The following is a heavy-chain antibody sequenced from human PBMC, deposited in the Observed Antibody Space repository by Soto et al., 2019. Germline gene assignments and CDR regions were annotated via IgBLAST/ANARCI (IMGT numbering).Heavy chain of an antibody. D-gene: IGHD2-8*01. CDR2: ISGSGGST. J-gene: IGHJ5*02. CDR1: GFTFSSYA. Sequence: TGESLRLSCAASGFTFSSYAMSWVRQAPGKGLEWVSAISGSGGSTYYADSVKGRFTISRDNSKNTLYLQMNSLRAEDTAVYYCARDMHAGFTHYFDPWGQGTLVTVSS. V-gene: IGHV3-23*01. CDR3: ARDMHAGFTHYFDP.